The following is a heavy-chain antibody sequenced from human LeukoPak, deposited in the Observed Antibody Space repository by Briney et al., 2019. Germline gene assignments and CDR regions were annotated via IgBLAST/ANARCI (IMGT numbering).Heavy chain of an antibody. Sequence: SETLSLTCTVSGGSISSYYWSWIRQPPGKGLEWIGYIYYSGSTNYNPSLKSRVTISVDTSKNQFSLKLSSVTAADTAVYYCASETSTMVRGVNWFDPWGQGTLVTVSS. CDR3: ASETSTMVRGVNWFDP. CDR1: GGSISSYY. V-gene: IGHV4-59*01. J-gene: IGHJ5*02. CDR2: IYYSGST. D-gene: IGHD3-10*01.